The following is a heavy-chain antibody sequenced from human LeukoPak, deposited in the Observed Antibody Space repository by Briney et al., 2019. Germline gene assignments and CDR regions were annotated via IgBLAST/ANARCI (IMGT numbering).Heavy chain of an antibody. D-gene: IGHD6-13*01. CDR3: ARPPQQRVWFFDD. CDR2: IWYDGSNG. J-gene: IGHJ4*02. CDR1: GFTFSSYA. V-gene: IGHV3-33*08. Sequence: PGGSLRLSCSASGFTFSSYAMSWVRQAPGKGLEWVAAIWYDGSNGYYEDSVKGRFTISRDNSKNTVYLQMDSLRVEDTAVYYCARPPQQRVWFFDDWGQGTLVTVSS.